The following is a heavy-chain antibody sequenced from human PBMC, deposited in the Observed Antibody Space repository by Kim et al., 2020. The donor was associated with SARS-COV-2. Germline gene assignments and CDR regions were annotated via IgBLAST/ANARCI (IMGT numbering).Heavy chain of an antibody. CDR3: ARGGRVRQWLVRIGCAFDI. D-gene: IGHD6-19*01. CDR1: GGSISSGSYY. CDR2: IYTSGST. J-gene: IGHJ3*02. Sequence: SETLSLTCTVSGGSISSGSYYWSWIRQPARKGLEWIGRIYTSGSTNYNPSLKSRVTISVDTSKNQFSLKLSSVTAADTAVYYCARGGRVRQWLVRIGCAFDIWGQGTMVTVSS. V-gene: IGHV4-61*02.